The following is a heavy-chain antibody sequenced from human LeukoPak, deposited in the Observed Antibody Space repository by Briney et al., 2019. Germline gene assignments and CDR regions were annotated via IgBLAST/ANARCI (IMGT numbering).Heavy chain of an antibody. Sequence: GGSLKISCKGSGYSFTSQWIGWVRQMPGKGLEWMGFIYPGDSDTRYSPSFQGQVTISADKSISTAYLQWNSLKASDTAMYYCARHVGRITAADTRWFDPWGQGTLVTVSS. J-gene: IGHJ5*02. CDR1: GYSFTSQW. D-gene: IGHD6-13*01. V-gene: IGHV5-51*01. CDR3: ARHVGRITAADTRWFDP. CDR2: IYPGDSDT.